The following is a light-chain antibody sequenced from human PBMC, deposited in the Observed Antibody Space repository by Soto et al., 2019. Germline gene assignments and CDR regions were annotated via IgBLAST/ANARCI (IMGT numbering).Light chain of an antibody. V-gene: IGKV2-30*01. J-gene: IGKJ1*01. CDR3: MQDIYCPST. CDR1: QSLVYSDGNTY. CDR2: QVS. Sequence: DVVMTQSPLSLPVTLGQPASISCRSSQSLVYSDGNTYLHWFQQRPGQSPRRLLDQVSNRVSGVADRFSGSVSGTDFTLKISRVEADDVGVYYCMQDIYCPSTFGEGTKVEIK.